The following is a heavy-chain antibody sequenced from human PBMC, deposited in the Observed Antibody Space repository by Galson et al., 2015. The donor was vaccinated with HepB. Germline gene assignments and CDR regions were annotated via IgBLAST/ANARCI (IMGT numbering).Heavy chain of an antibody. CDR2: ISAYNGNT. CDR1: GYTFTSYG. Sequence: SVKVSCKASGYTFTSYGISWVRQAPGQGLEWMGWISAYNGNTNYAQKLQGRVTMTTDTSTSTAYMELRSLRSDDTAVYYCARMWNYGGNSGGPFDYWGQGTLVTVSS. V-gene: IGHV1-18*04. D-gene: IGHD4-23*01. J-gene: IGHJ4*02. CDR3: ARMWNYGGNSGGPFDY.